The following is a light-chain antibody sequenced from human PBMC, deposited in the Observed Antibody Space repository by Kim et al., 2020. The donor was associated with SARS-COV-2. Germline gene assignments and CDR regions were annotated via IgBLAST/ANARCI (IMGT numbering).Light chain of an antibody. J-gene: IGKJ4*01. CDR2: DAS. CDR1: QNIDTY. V-gene: IGKV3-11*01. CDR3: QQRNSWPPAVT. Sequence: PGERATLSCRASQNIDTYLAWYHQRPGQAPRLLVYDASTRATVVPDRFSGSGSGTDFTLTISSLEPEDFSIYYCQQRNSWPPAVTFGGGTKVDIK.